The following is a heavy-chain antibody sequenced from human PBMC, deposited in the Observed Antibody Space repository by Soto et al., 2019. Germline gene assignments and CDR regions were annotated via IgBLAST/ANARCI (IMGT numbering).Heavy chain of an antibody. J-gene: IGHJ5*02. CDR1: GYTFTSDG. Sequence: VPVKGSCKGAGYTFTSDGVGWGRQAPGQGLEWMGGISAYNGNTNYAQKLQGRVTMTTDTSTSTAYMELRSLRSDDTAVYYCARDWLNWFDPWGQGTLVTVSS. V-gene: IGHV1-18*01. CDR2: ISAYNGNT. CDR3: ARDWLNWFDP. D-gene: IGHD5-12*01.